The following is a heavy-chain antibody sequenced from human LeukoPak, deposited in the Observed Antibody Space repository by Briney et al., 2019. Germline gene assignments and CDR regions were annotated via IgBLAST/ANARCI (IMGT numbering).Heavy chain of an antibody. V-gene: IGHV3-21*01. CDR3: ARADCSSSTCYLRRSWFDP. CDR1: GFSFNYYD. J-gene: IGHJ5*02. Sequence: GGSLRLSCARPGFSFNYYDMNWVRQAPEKGLEWVSSISPKSDFIYYTDSVRGRFTISRDNAENSLYLKMNSLRAEDTAVYYCARADCSSSTCYLRRSWFDPWGQGTLVTVSS. D-gene: IGHD2-2*01. CDR2: ISPKSDFI.